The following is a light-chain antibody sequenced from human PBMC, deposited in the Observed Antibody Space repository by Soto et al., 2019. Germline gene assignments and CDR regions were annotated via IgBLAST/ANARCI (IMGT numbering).Light chain of an antibody. V-gene: IGLV2-14*01. CDR1: SSDVGSYNY. CDR2: DVS. Sequence: QSALTQPASVSGSPGQSITISCTGTSSDVGSYNYVSWYQQHPGKAPKLIFYDVSNRPSGVSDRFSVSKSGNTASLTISNLQAEDEAAYYCSSYTNSGTYVFGTGTKLTVL. CDR3: SSYTNSGTYV. J-gene: IGLJ1*01.